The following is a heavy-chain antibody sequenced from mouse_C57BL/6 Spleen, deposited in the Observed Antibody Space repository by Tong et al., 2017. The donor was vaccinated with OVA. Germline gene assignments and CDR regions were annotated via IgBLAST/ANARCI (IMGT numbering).Heavy chain of an antibody. V-gene: IGHV5-9-3*01. CDR2: ISSGGSYT. CDR3: ARHPYGNYWYFDV. Sequence: EVQLQESGGGLVKPGGSLKLSCAASGFTFSSYAMSWVRQTPEKRLEWVATISSGGSYTYYPDSVKGRFTISRDNAKNTLYLQMSSLKSEETAMYYCARHPYGNYWYFDVWGAGTTVTVSS. D-gene: IGHD2-1*01. CDR1: GFTFSSYA. J-gene: IGHJ1*01.